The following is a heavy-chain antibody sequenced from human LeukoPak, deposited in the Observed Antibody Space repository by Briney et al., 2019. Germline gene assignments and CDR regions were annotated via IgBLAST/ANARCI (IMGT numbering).Heavy chain of an antibody. CDR1: GFTFSSYW. CDR2: INSDGSST. J-gene: IGHJ5*02. CDR3: ARDISSGDYGTGGWFDP. V-gene: IGHV3-74*01. D-gene: IGHD4-17*01. Sequence: GGSLRLSCAASGFTFSSYWMHWVRQAPGKGLVWVSRINSDGSSTSYADSVKGRFTISRDNAKNTLYLQMNSLRAEDTAVYYGARDISSGDYGTGGWFDPWGQGTLVTVSS.